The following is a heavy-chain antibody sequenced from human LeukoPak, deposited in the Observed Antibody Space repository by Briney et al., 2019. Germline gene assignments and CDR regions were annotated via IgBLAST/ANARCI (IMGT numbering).Heavy chain of an antibody. J-gene: IGHJ4*02. CDR2: IYYSGST. V-gene: IGHV4-61*01. D-gene: IGHD6-19*01. Sequence: SETLSLTCTVSGGSVSSGSYYWSWIRQPPGKGLEWIGYIYYSGSTNYNPSLKSRVTISVDTSKNQFSLKLSSVTAADTAVYYCARERGAGTLDYWGQGTLVTVSS. CDR1: GGSVSSGSYY. CDR3: ARERGAGTLDY.